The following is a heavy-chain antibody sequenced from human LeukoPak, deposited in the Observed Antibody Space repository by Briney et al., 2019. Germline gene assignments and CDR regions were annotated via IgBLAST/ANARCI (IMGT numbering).Heavy chain of an antibody. J-gene: IGHJ4*02. Sequence: PSETLSLTCTVSGGSISSSNHYWGWIRQPPGKGLEWIGSIYYSGSIYYNPSLKSRVTISIDTSKNHFSLKLSSVTAADTAVYHCARRYYYDSGSLFDYWGQGTLVTVSS. D-gene: IGHD3-10*01. CDR2: IYYSGSI. V-gene: IGHV4-39*02. CDR3: ARRYYYDSGSLFDY. CDR1: GGSISSSNHY.